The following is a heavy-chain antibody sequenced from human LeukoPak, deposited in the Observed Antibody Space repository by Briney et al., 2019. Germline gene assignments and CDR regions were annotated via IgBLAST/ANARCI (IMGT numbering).Heavy chain of an antibody. J-gene: IGHJ3*02. Sequence: GASVKVSCKASGYTFTSYYMHWVRQAPGQGLEWMGIINPSGGSTSCAQKFQGRVTMTRDTSTSTVYMELSSLRSEDTAVYYCAREGYYYDSSGQDAFDIWGQGTMVTVSS. CDR2: INPSGGST. V-gene: IGHV1-46*01. CDR3: AREGYYYDSSGQDAFDI. D-gene: IGHD3-22*01. CDR1: GYTFTSYY.